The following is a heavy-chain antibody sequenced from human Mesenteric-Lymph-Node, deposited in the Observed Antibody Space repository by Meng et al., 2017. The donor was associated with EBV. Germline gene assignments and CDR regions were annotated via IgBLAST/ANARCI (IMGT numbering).Heavy chain of an antibody. J-gene: IGHJ4*02. Sequence: QVPLQESGPGLVKPSGPLSLTCAVSGDSISTSNWWTWVRQPPGKGLEWIGEIYHGGYTNYNPSLKSRVTISVDTSRNQFSLKLSSVTAADTGVYYCARTGYTDYRDDSWGQGTLVTVSS. D-gene: IGHD5-12*01. CDR3: ARTGYTDYRDDS. CDR2: IYHGGYT. CDR1: GDSISTSNW. V-gene: IGHV4-4*02.